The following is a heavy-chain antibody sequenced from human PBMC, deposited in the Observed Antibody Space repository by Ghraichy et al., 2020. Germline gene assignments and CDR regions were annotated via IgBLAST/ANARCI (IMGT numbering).Heavy chain of an antibody. D-gene: IGHD6-13*01. CDR1: GFTFSSYA. V-gene: IGHV3-23*01. J-gene: IGHJ5*02. CDR3: AKGVGIALAGPKGGIWFDP. Sequence: GGSLRLSCAASGFTFSSYAMSWVRQAPGKGLEWVSAISGSGGSTYYADSVKGRFTISRDNSKNTLYLQMNSLRAEDTAVYYCAKGVGIALAGPKGGIWFDPWGQGTLVTVSS. CDR2: ISGSGGST.